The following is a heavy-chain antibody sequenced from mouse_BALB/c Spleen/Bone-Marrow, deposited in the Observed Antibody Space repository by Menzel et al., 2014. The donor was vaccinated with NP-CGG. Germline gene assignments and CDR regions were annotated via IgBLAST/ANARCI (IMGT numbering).Heavy chain of an antibody. V-gene: IGHV5-6*01. J-gene: IGHJ4*01. CDR3: TRRGSTMITTSYPMDY. D-gene: IGHD2-4*01. CDR1: GFTFSNYG. Sequence: EVQGVESGGDLVKPGGSLKLSCAASGFTFSNYGMSWVRQTPDKRAEWGATINSGGSYTYYPDSVKGRFTISRDNAKNPLYLQMNSLKSKDTAIYYSTRRGSTMITTSYPMDYWGQGTSVTVSS. CDR2: INSGGSYT.